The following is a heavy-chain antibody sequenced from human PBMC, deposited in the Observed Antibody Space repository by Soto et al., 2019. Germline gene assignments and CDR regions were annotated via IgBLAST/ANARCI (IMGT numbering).Heavy chain of an antibody. CDR2: ISAYNGNT. Sequence: ASVKVSCKASGYTFTSYGISWVRQAPGQGLEWMGWISAYNGNTNYAQKLQGRVTMTTDTSTSTAYMELRSLRSDDTAVYYCAREDCITGTSGTGDGMDVWGQGPTFTVSS. V-gene: IGHV1-18*04. J-gene: IGHJ6*02. CDR3: AREDCITGTSGTGDGMDV. CDR1: GYTFTSYG. D-gene: IGHD1-20*01.